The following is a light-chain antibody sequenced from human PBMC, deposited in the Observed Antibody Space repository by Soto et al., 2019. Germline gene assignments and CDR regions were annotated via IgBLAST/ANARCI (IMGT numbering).Light chain of an antibody. CDR1: QSVSSN. V-gene: IGKV3-15*01. J-gene: IGKJ4*01. CDR2: GAS. Sequence: EIVMTQSPATLFVSPGERATLSCRASQSVSSNLAWYQQKPGQAPRVLIYGASIRATGIPARFSGSGSGTEFTLTISSLQSEDFAVYYCQQYNNWPLLTFGGGTKVEIK. CDR3: QQYNNWPLLT.